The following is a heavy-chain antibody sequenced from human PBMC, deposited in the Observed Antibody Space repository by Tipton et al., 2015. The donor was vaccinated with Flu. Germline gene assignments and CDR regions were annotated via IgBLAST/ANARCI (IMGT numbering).Heavy chain of an antibody. D-gene: IGHD3-10*01. CDR1: GYTFTDNY. J-gene: IGHJ6*02. Sequence: QVQLVQSGAEVKKPGASVKVSCKASGYTFTDNYLHWLRQAPGQGLEWMGWINPNSGDTSSAQKFQGRVTLTRDTSIRTAYMELSRLKSDDSAVYYCARRRGLIGEEYNYGMDVWGQGTTVTVSS. V-gene: IGHV1-2*02. CDR2: INPNSGDT. CDR3: ARRRGLIGEEYNYGMDV.